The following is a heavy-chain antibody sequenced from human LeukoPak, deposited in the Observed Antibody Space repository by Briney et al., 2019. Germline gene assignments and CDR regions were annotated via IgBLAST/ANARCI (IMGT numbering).Heavy chain of an antibody. D-gene: IGHD1-1*01. CDR2: IIPIFGTA. CDR3: ATQPPTGTTLGGEIDY. V-gene: IGHV1-69*01. J-gene: IGHJ4*02. Sequence: GASVKVSCKASGGTFSSYAISWVRQAPGQGLEWMGGIIPIFGTANYARKFQGRVTITADESTSTAYMELSSLRSEDTAVYYCATQPPTGTTLGGEIDYWGQGTLVTVSS. CDR1: GGTFSSYA.